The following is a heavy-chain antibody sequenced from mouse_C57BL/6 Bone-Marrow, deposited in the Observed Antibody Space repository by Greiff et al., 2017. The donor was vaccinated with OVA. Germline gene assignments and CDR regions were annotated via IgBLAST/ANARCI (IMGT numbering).Heavy chain of an antibody. J-gene: IGHJ4*01. CDR2: IDPSDSYT. CDR3: ARGAQYYAMDY. Sequence: QVQLKQPGAELVMPGASVKLSCKASGYTFTSYWMHWVKQRPGQGLEWIGEIDPSDSYTNYNQKFKGKSTLTVDKSSSTAYMQLSSLTSEDSAVYYCARGAQYYAMDYWGQGTSVTVSS. CDR1: GYTFTSYW. V-gene: IGHV1-69*01. D-gene: IGHD3-2*02.